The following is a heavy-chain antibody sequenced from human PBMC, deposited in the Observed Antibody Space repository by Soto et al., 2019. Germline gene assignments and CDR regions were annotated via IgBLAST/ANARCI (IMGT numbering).Heavy chain of an antibody. J-gene: IGHJ3*02. CDR2: IWYDGSNK. Sequence: QVQLVESGGGVVQPGRSLRLSCAASGFTFSSYGMHWVRQAPGKGLEWVAVIWYDGSNKYYADSVKGRFTISRDNSKNTLYLQMNSLRAEDTAVYYCARGVEDGGAFDSWGQGTMVTVSS. V-gene: IGHV3-33*01. CDR3: ARGVEDGGAFDS. D-gene: IGHD3-16*01. CDR1: GFTFSSYG.